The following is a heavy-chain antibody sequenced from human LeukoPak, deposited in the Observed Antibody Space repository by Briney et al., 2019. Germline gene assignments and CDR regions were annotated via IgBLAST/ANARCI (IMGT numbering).Heavy chain of an antibody. D-gene: IGHD2-2*02. CDR3: ARTVVVVPAAIRFYYYYYMDV. CDR1: GGSFSGYY. J-gene: IGHJ6*03. V-gene: IGHV4-34*01. Sequence: SETLSLTCAVYGGSFSGYYWSWIRQPPGKGLEWIGEINHSGSTNYNPSLKSRVTISVDTYKNQFSLKLSSVTAADTAVYYCARTVVVVPAAIRFYYYYYMDVWGKGTTVTVSS. CDR2: INHSGST.